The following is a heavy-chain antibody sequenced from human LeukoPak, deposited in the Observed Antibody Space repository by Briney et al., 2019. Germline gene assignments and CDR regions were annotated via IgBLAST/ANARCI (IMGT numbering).Heavy chain of an antibody. CDR3: AKEGGDYGAFEY. Sequence: GGSLRLSCAASGFTFSSYGMHWVRQAPGKGLEWVSRMNGRGVRTYYADSVKGRFTISRDNSKNTLYLQMNSLRGEDTAVYYCAKEGGDYGAFEYWGQGTLVTVSS. CDR1: GFTFSSYG. CDR2: MNGRGVRT. J-gene: IGHJ4*02. V-gene: IGHV3-23*01. D-gene: IGHD4/OR15-4a*01.